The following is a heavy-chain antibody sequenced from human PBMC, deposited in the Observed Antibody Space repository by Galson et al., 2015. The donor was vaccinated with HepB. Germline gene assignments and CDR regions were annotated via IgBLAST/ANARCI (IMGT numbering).Heavy chain of an antibody. CDR1: GFTFSSYG. J-gene: IGHJ6*02. CDR2: IWYDGSIK. Sequence: SLRLSCAASGFTFSSYGMHWVRQAPGKGLEWVAVIWYDGSIKYYADSVKGRFTISRDNSKNTLYLQMNSLRAEDTAVYYCARWDGSSTSDPYYYGMDVWGQGTTVTVSS. V-gene: IGHV3-33*01. CDR3: ARWDGSSTSDPYYYGMDV. D-gene: IGHD2-2*01.